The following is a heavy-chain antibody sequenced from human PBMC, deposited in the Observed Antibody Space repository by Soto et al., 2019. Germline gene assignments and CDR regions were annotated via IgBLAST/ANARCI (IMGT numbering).Heavy chain of an antibody. CDR2: ISGSGVST. V-gene: IGHV3-23*01. CDR1: GFTFSTYA. CDR3: ARDLNLGSFDY. Sequence: PGGSLRLSCAASGFTFSTYAMNWVRQAPGKGLEWVSAISGSGVSTYYADSVKGRFTISRDNSKNALYLQMNSLRAEDTAVYYCARDLNLGSFDYWGQGTLVTVSS. J-gene: IGHJ4*02.